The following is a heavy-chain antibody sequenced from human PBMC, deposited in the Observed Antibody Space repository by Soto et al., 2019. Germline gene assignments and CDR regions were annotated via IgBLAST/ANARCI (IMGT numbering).Heavy chain of an antibody. J-gene: IGHJ4*01. D-gene: IGHD2-21*02. Sequence: QVQLVQSGAEVKKPGSSVKVSCKASGGTFSSYAISWVRQAPGQGLEWMGGIIPIFGTANYAQKFQGRVTITADKSTSTAYMELSSLRSEDTAVYYCAIGYCGGDRYPPYYFDYWGQGTLVTVSS. V-gene: IGHV1-69*06. CDR1: GGTFSSYA. CDR2: IIPIFGTA. CDR3: AIGYCGGDRYPPYYFDY.